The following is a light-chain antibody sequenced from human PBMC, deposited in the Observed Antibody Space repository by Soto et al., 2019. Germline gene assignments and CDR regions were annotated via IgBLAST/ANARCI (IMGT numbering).Light chain of an antibody. Sequence: QSVLTQPPSVSGAPAQRVTISCTGSSSNIGAGYDVHWYQQLPGTAPKLLIYGNSNRPSGVPDRFSGSKSGTSASLAITGLQAEDEADYYCQSYDSSLSGSNVFGGGTKLTVL. CDR2: GNS. CDR3: QSYDSSLSGSNV. CDR1: SSNIGAGYD. J-gene: IGLJ2*01. V-gene: IGLV1-40*01.